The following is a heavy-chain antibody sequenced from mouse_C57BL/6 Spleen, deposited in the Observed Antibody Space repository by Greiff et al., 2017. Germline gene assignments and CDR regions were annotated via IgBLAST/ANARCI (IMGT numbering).Heavy chain of an antibody. Sequence: EVKVVESGGGLVKPGGSLKLSCAASGFTFSDYGMHWVRQAPEKGLEWVAYISSGSSTIYYADTVKGRFTISRDNAKNTLFLQMTSLRSEDTAMYYCARLWGYYFDYWGQGTTLTVSS. V-gene: IGHV5-17*01. D-gene: IGHD3-1*01. J-gene: IGHJ2*01. CDR1: GFTFSDYG. CDR3: ARLWGYYFDY. CDR2: ISSGSSTI.